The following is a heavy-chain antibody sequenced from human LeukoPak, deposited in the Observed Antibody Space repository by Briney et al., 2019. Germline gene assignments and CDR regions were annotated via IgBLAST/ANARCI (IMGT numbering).Heavy chain of an antibody. Sequence: PGGSLRLSCAASGFTFSSYAMSWVRQAPGKGLEWVSGISGSGGSTKYADSVKGRFTISRDNSKNTLYLQMNSLRAEDTAVYYCAKRALLGFGELYYFDYWGQGTLVTVSS. CDR3: AKRALLGFGELYYFDY. CDR2: ISGSGGST. V-gene: IGHV3-23*01. J-gene: IGHJ4*02. D-gene: IGHD3-10*01. CDR1: GFTFSSYA.